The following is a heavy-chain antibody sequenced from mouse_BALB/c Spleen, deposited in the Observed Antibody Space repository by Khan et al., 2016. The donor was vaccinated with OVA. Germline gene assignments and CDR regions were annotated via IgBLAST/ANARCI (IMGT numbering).Heavy chain of an antibody. Sequence: LLKVSDLGLLKPSHALSLTCTFPGHSCTIGYCWNWIRHFPGNKLQCTGYIIYRGSSITNPSLKSRISFIRDTSKNQFFLQLNSVTTEDTATYYCARTARIKYWGQGTTLTVSS. CDR1: GHSCTIGYC. CDR2: IIYRGSS. V-gene: IGHV3-1*02. D-gene: IGHD1-2*01. CDR3: ARTARIKY. J-gene: IGHJ2*01.